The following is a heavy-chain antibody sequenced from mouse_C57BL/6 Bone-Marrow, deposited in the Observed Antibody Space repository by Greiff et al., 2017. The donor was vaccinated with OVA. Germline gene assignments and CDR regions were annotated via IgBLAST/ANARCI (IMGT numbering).Heavy chain of an antibody. CDR3: ARHVRVSSSFDY. CDR2: ISSGGGYT. D-gene: IGHD1-1*01. V-gene: IGHV5-6*01. CDR1: GFTFSSYG. Sequence: EVHLVESGGDLVKPGGSLKLSCAASGFTFSSYGMSWVRQTPDKRLEWVATISSGGGYTYYPDSVQGRFTISRDNAKNTLDLQMSSLKSEDTAMYYCARHVRVSSSFDYWGQGTTLTVSS. J-gene: IGHJ2*01.